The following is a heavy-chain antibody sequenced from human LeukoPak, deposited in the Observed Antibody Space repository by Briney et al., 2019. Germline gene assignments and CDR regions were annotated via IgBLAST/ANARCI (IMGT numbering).Heavy chain of an antibody. J-gene: IGHJ3*02. CDR2: IHLGDSET. Sequence: GESLKISCEGFGNRFTSYWVAWVRQTPGKVLECMGIIHLGDSETRYSPTFQGRVTFSADKSSATALLQWTSLRASDTAMYYCARLAYKDFRSRPHDAFDIWGQGTMVTVSS. CDR1: GNRFTSYW. CDR3: ARLAYKDFRSRPHDAFDI. V-gene: IGHV5-51*01. D-gene: IGHD3-3*01.